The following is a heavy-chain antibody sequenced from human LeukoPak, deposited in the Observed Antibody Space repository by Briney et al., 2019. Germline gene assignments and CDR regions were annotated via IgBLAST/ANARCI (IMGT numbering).Heavy chain of an antibody. V-gene: IGHV3-7*01. CDR3: ARGHYGDYD. Sequence: GGSLRLSCAASGFIFSTYWMNWVRQAPGKGLERVASINQDGSEKYYVDSVKGRFTISRDNAKNSLFVELNTLRGEDTAVYYCARGHYGDYDWGQGTLVTVSS. J-gene: IGHJ4*02. CDR1: GFIFSTYW. CDR2: INQDGSEK. D-gene: IGHD4-17*01.